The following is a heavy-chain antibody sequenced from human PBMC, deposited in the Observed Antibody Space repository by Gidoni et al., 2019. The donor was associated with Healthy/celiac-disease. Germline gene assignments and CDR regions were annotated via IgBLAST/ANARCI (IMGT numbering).Heavy chain of an antibody. Sequence: SMNWVRQAPGKGLERVSSISSSSSYIYYADPVKGRFTICRDNAKNSLYLQMNSLRAEDTAVYYCARDGEVVVTRAYYYGMDVWGQGTTVTVSS. V-gene: IGHV3-21*01. CDR2: ISSSSSYI. CDR3: ARDGEVVVTRAYYYGMDV. J-gene: IGHJ6*02. CDR1: S. D-gene: IGHD3-22*01.